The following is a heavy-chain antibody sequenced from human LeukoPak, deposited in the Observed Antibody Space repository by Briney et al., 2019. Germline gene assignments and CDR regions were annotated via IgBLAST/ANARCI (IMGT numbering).Heavy chain of an antibody. CDR1: GFTFSSYG. D-gene: IGHD3-10*01. V-gene: IGHV3-23*01. J-gene: IGHJ3*02. CDR2: ISGSGGST. Sequence: GGTLRLSCAASGFTFSSYGMSWVRQAPGKGLEWVSAISGSGGSTYYADSVKGRFTISRDNSKNTLYLQMNSLRAEDTAVYYCAKDYYGSGSYYSSRHNDAFDIWGQGTMVTVSS. CDR3: AKDYYGSGSYYSSRHNDAFDI.